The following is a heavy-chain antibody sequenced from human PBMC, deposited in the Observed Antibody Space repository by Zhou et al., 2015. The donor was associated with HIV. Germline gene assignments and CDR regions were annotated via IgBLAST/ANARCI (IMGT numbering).Heavy chain of an antibody. CDR2: IIPVFGTA. Sequence: QVQLVQSGAEVKKPGSSVKVSCKASGGTFSSYGISWVRQAPGQGLEWMGWIIPVFGTAKYAQKFQGRVSITADRSTNTAYMELRSLRSEDTAVYYCARESGMTGTTVWFDPWGQGTLVTVSS. J-gene: IGHJ5*02. CDR3: ARESGMTGTTVWFDP. D-gene: IGHD1-7*01. CDR1: GGTFSSYG. V-gene: IGHV1-69*06.